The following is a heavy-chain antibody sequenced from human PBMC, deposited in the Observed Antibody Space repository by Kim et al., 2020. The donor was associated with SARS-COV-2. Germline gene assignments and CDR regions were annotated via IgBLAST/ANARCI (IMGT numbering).Heavy chain of an antibody. J-gene: IGHJ4*02. Sequence: ETLSLTCTVSGGSMSNYYWNWIRQPPGKELEWMGYIFYSGTTNYNPSVKSRVSISLDTSKNQFSLNLTSVTAADTAVYFCARGGTNHLAPVWGQGTLVT. CDR1: GGSMSNYY. CDR3: ARGGTNHLAPV. V-gene: IGHV4-59*13. CDR2: IFYSGTT.